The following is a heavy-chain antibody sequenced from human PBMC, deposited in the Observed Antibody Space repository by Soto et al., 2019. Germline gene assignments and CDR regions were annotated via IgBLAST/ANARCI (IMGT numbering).Heavy chain of an antibody. CDR3: ARHEQAKKYYYGSGSYYNYYGMDV. V-gene: IGHV4-39*01. Sequence: PSETLSLTCTVSGASISNRSYYWGWIRQPPGKGLEWLGTIYYSGSTYYNPSLKSRLSIFVDTAKNQFSLKLSSVTAADTAVYYCARHEQAKKYYYGSGSYYNYYGMDVWGQGTTVTVSS. J-gene: IGHJ6*02. D-gene: IGHD3-10*01. CDR1: GASISNRSYY. CDR2: IYYSGST.